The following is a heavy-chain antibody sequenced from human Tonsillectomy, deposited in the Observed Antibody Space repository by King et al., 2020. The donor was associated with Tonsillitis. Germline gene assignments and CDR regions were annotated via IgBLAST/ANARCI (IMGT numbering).Heavy chain of an antibody. Sequence: QLVQSGAEVRKPGSSVKVSCKTSGGSFRNCAINWVRQAPGQGLEWMAAIIPVFGTTNYAQKFQGRVTITADESTGTVYMELSGPRSEDTAIYYCARDLGYCDDGGCKSPGMDVWGQGTTVTVTS. CDR3: ARDLGYCDDGGCKSPGMDV. CDR2: IIPVFGTT. CDR1: GGSFRNCA. D-gene: IGHD2-15*01. V-gene: IGHV1-69*01. J-gene: IGHJ6*02.